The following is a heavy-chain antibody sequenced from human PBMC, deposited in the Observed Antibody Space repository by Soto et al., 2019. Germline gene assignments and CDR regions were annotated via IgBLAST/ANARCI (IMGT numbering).Heavy chain of an antibody. J-gene: IGHJ6*02. CDR3: ATAPSCSGGSCYFYYYYGMDV. CDR2: INAGNGNT. Sequence: GASVKVSCKASGYTFTSYAMHWVRQAPGQRLEWMGWINAGNGNTKYSQKFQGRVTITRDTSASTAYMELRSLRSDDTAVYYCATAPSCSGGSCYFYYYYGMDVWGQGTTVTVSS. V-gene: IGHV1-3*01. CDR1: GYTFTSYA. D-gene: IGHD2-15*01.